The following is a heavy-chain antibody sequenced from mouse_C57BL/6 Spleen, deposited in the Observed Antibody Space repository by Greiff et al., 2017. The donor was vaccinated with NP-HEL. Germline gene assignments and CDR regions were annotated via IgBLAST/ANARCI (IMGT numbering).Heavy chain of an antibody. D-gene: IGHD1-1*01. V-gene: IGHV5-9-1*02. CDR2: ISSGGDYI. CDR3: TRDRTTVVATSWYFDV. J-gene: IGHJ1*03. CDR1: GFTFSSYA. Sequence: EVMLVESGEGLVKPGGSLKLSCAASGFTFSSYAMSWVRQTPEKRLEWVAYISSGGDYIYYADTVKGRFTISRDNARSTLYLQMSSLKSEDTAMYYCTRDRTTVVATSWYFDVWGTGTTVTVSS.